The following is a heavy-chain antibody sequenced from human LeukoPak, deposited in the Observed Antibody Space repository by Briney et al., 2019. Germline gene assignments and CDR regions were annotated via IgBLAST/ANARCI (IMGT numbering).Heavy chain of an antibody. J-gene: IGHJ6*03. CDR1: GGSISSSSYY. D-gene: IGHD6-13*01. CDR2: IYYSGST. V-gene: IGHV4-39*07. CDR3: ARDRSSSWPTYYYYMDV. Sequence: SETLSLTCTVSGGSISSSSYYWGWIRQPPGKGLEWIGSIYYSGSTYYNPALKSRVTISVDTSKNQFSLKLSSVTAADTAVYYCARDRSSSWPTYYYYMDVWGKGTTVTVSS.